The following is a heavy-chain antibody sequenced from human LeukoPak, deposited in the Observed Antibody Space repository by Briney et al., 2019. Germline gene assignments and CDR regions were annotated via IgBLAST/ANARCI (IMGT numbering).Heavy chain of an antibody. CDR1: GFTFSSYE. D-gene: IGHD3-10*01. V-gene: IGHV3-48*03. CDR3: ARDRGSGSYYADP. J-gene: IGHJ5*02. CDR2: ISSSGSTI. Sequence: GGSLRLSCAASGFTFSSYEMNWVRQAPGKRLEWVSYISSSGSTIYYADSVKGRFTISRDNAKNSLYLQMNSLRAEDTAVYYCARDRGSGSYYADPWGQGTLVTVSS.